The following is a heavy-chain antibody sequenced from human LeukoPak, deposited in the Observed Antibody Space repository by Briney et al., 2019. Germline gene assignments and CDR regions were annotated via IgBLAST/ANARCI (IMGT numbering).Heavy chain of an antibody. CDR3: AKHGSGRYFDY. Sequence: PGGSLRLSCAASGFTFSTFSNYGMSWVRQAPGKGLEWVSAISDSGGKTYYADSMKGRFTTSRDNSKNTLYLQMNSLRAEDTAVYYCAKHGSGRYFDYWGQGTLVTVSS. CDR1: GFTFSTFSNYG. V-gene: IGHV3-23*01. CDR2: ISDSGGKT. D-gene: IGHD6-19*01. J-gene: IGHJ4*02.